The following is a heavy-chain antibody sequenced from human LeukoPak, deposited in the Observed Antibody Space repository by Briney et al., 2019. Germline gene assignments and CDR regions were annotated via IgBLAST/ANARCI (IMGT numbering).Heavy chain of an antibody. CDR3: AKGTGYCDSSGYDPFDI. CDR2: IWYDGSNK. CDR1: GFTFRNYG. J-gene: IGHJ3*02. Sequence: GGSLRLSCAASGFTFRNYGMNWVRQAPGKGLEWVTIIWYDGSNKYYADSVKGRFIISRDNSKDTLYLQMNSLRAEDTAVYYCAKGTGYCDSSGYDPFDIWGRGTMVTVSS. D-gene: IGHD3-22*01. V-gene: IGHV3-33*06.